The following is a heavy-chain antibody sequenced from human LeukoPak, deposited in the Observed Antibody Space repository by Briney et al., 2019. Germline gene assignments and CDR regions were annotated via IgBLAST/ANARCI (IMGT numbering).Heavy chain of an antibody. V-gene: IGHV3-15*01. J-gene: IGHJ4*02. CDR2: IKSKTDGGTT. D-gene: IGHD2-2*01. CDR3: TTFIVVVPAASRRDY. Sequence: GGSLRLSCAASGFTFSNAWMSWVRQAPGKGLEWVGRIKSKTDGGTTDYAAPVKGRFTTSRDDSKNTLYLQMNSLKTEDTAAYYCTTFIVVVPAASRRDYWGQGTLVTVSS. CDR1: GFTFSNAW.